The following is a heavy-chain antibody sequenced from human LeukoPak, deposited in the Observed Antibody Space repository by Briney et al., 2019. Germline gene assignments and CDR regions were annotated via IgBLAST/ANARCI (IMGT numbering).Heavy chain of an antibody. Sequence: GGSLRLSCAASGFTVSSNYMSWVRQAPGKGLEWVSVIYSGGSTYYADSVKGGFPLSRGNTKNSLYLQMNSLRAEDTAVYYCATMTNWGLDYWGQGPLVTVSS. V-gene: IGHV3-53*01. CDR3: ATMTNWGLDY. D-gene: IGHD7-27*01. J-gene: IGHJ4*02. CDR2: IYSGGST. CDR1: GFTVSSNY.